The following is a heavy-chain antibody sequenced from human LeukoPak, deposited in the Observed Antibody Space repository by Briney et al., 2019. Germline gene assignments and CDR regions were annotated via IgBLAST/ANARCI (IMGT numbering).Heavy chain of an antibody. CDR2: INPNSGGT. V-gene: IGHV1-2*02. CDR3: ARGSSSFVFDY. J-gene: IGHJ4*02. Sequence: ASVKVSCKASGYTFTGYYMHWVRQAPGQGLEWMGWINPNSGGTNYARKFQGRVTMTRDTSISTAYMELSRLRSDDTAVYYCARGSSSFVFDYWGQGTLVTVSS. CDR1: GYTFTGYY. D-gene: IGHD6-6*01.